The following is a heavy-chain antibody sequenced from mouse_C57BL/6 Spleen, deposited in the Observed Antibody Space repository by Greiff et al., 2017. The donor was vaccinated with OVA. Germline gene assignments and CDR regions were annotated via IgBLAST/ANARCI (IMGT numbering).Heavy chain of an antibody. D-gene: IGHD2-4*01. Sequence: QVQLQQPGAELVMPGASVKLSCKASGYTFTSYWMHWVKQRPGQGLEWIGEIDPSDSYTNYNQKFKGKSTLTVDKSSSTAYMQLSSLTSEDSAVYYCARGDDYGRYFDYWGQGTTLTVSS. J-gene: IGHJ2*01. CDR2: IDPSDSYT. V-gene: IGHV1-69*01. CDR1: GYTFTSYW. CDR3: ARGDDYGRYFDY.